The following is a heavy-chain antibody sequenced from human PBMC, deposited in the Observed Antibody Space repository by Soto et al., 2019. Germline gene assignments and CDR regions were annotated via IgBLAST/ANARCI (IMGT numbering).Heavy chain of an antibody. Sequence: PGGSLRLSCAASGITVTSNYMSWVRKAPGKGLEWVSLIYSDGTTYYADSVKGRFTISRDNSKNTLYLQMNSLRAEDTAVYYCAKAVGTYYYDSSGYLRSGYFDYWGQGTLVTVSS. CDR2: IYSDGTT. V-gene: IGHV3-53*01. D-gene: IGHD3-22*01. CDR3: AKAVGTYYYDSSGYLRSGYFDY. CDR1: GITVTSNY. J-gene: IGHJ4*02.